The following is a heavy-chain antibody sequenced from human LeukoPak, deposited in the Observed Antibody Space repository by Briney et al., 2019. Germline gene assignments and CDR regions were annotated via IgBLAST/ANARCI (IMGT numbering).Heavy chain of an antibody. V-gene: IGHV1-69*10. J-gene: IGHJ4*02. D-gene: IGHD2-15*01. CDR2: VIPILDIT. CDR1: GGTFSSHA. CDR3: ARDPAAGQYFDY. Sequence: WASVKVSCKASGGTFSSHAMNWVRQAPGQGLEWMGGVIPILDITDYAQKFQGRVTITADKSTSTAYMELSSLRSEDTAVYYCARDPAAGQYFDYWGQGTLVTVSS.